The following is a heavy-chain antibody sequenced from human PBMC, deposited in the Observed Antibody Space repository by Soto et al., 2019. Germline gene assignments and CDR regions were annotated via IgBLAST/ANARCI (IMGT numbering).Heavy chain of an antibody. D-gene: IGHD3-10*01. CDR3: ARGGFGETDVDY. CDR2: INPSGGST. CDR1: GYTFTSYY. J-gene: IGHJ4*02. V-gene: IGHV1-46*01. Sequence: QVQLVQSGAEVKKPGSSVKVSCKASGYTFTSYYMHWVRQAPGQGLEWMGIINPSGGSTSYAQKYQGRVTMTRDTSTSTVYMELSSLRSEDTAVYYCARGGFGETDVDYWGQGTLVTVSS.